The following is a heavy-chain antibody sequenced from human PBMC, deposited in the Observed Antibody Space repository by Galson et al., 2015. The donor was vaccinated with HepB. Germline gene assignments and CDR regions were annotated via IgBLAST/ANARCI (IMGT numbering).Heavy chain of an antibody. D-gene: IGHD4-11*01. CDR2: INGDGSST. CDR3: AKGPYSNILLSGGWFDP. V-gene: IGHV3-74*01. Sequence: SLRLSCAASGFTFSTSWVHWVRQAPGKGLVWVSRINGDGSSTSYADSVKGRFTISRDNAKNTLYLQMNSLTGEDTAVYYCAKGPYSNILLSGGWFDPWGQGTLVTVSS. J-gene: IGHJ5*02. CDR1: GFTFSTSW.